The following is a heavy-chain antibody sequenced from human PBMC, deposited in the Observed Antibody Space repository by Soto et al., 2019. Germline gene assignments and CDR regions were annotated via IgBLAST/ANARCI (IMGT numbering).Heavy chain of an antibody. J-gene: IGHJ4*02. D-gene: IGHD3-10*01. CDR3: ATSYGSGSAHFDY. Sequence: QVQLVQSGAEVKMPGSSVKVSCTASGGTFTSYTFSWVRQVPGQGLEWMGRIIPILRMADFAQKFQGRVTINAEESTSTVYMKLSSLRSEDTAVYYCATSYGSGSAHFDYWGQGTLVTVS. CDR1: GGTFTSYT. CDR2: IIPILRMA. V-gene: IGHV1-69*02.